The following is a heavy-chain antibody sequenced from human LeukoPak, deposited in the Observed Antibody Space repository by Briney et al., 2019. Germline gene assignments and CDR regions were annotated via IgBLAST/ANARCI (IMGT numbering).Heavy chain of an antibody. CDR3: ARDVPKEVPTPGDYYYYMDV. D-gene: IGHD4-23*01. CDR1: GYSISSGNYY. Sequence: SETLSLTCTVSGYSISSGNYYWSWFQQPPGKGLEWIGYIYHTGSTYYNPSLKSRVTMSVDRSNNLFSLKLTSVTAADTAVYYCARDVPKEVPTPGDYYYYMDVWGKGTTVTVSS. V-gene: IGHV4-30-2*01. J-gene: IGHJ6*03. CDR2: IYHTGST.